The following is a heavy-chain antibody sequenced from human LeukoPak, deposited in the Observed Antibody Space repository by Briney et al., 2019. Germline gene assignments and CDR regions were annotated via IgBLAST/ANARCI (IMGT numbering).Heavy chain of an antibody. CDR3: ARELPPVVNFYFDS. V-gene: IGHV3-7*01. D-gene: IGHD3-22*01. CDR2: IKQDGSET. CDR1: GFTFSNYW. J-gene: IGHJ4*02. Sequence: GGSLRLSCTASGFTFSNYWMSWVRQTPEKGLEWVANIKQDGSETVYVDSVKGRFTISRDNAQSSLYLQMNSLRAEDTAVYYCARELPPVVNFYFDSWGQGTLVTVSS.